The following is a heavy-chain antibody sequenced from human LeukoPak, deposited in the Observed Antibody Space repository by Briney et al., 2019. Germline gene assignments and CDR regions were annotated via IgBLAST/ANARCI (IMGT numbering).Heavy chain of an antibody. CDR1: GFAFSSYE. CDR3: ARAYYYGSGSYRFPMGV. CDR2: ISSSGSTI. V-gene: IGHV3-48*03. J-gene: IGHJ6*03. D-gene: IGHD3-10*01. Sequence: PGGSLRLSCAASGFAFSSYEMNWVRQAPGKGLEWVSYISSSGSTIYQADSVKGRFTISRDNAKNSLYLQMNSLRAEDTAVYYCARAYYYGSGSYRFPMGVWGKGTTVTISS.